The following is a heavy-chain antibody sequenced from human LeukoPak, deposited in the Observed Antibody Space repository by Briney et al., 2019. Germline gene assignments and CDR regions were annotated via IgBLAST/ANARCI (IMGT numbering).Heavy chain of an antibody. D-gene: IGHD3-3*01. CDR1: GGSISSSSYY. CDR3: ARQAAPFGVVIPIDDAFDI. Sequence: PSETLSLTCTVSGGSISSSSYYWGWIRQPPGKGLEWIGSIYYSGSTYYNPSLKSRVTISVDTSKNQFSLKLSSVTAADTAVYYCARQAAPFGVVIPIDDAFDIWGQGTMVTVSS. V-gene: IGHV4-39*01. J-gene: IGHJ3*02. CDR2: IYYSGST.